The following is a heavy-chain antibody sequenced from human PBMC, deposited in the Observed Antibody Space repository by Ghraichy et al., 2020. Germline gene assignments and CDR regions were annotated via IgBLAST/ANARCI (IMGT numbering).Heavy chain of an antibody. D-gene: IGHD6-6*01. J-gene: IGHJ4*02. V-gene: IGHV4-31*03. CDR1: GGSISSGGYY. Sequence: SQTLSLTCTVSGGSISSGGYYWSWIRQHPGKGLEWIGYIYYSGSTYYNPSLKSRVTISVDTSKNQFSLKLSSVTAADTAVYYCARFPPGSSSSPFDYWGQGTLVTVSS. CDR2: IYYSGST. CDR3: ARFPPGSSSSPFDY.